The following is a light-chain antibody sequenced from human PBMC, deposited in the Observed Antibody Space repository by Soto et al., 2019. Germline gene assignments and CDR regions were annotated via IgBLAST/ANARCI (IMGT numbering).Light chain of an antibody. V-gene: IGKV1-5*01. CDR3: QQSDTYPLT. J-gene: IGKJ5*01. CDR1: QSIGTW. CDR2: DAS. Sequence: IHMTHSPSTLSASFGDIVTITFRASQSIGTWLAWYQHRPGKAPSLLIYDASTLRSGVPSRFSGSGSGTEFTLTISSLQADDFATYYCQQSDTYPLTFGQGTRLEIK.